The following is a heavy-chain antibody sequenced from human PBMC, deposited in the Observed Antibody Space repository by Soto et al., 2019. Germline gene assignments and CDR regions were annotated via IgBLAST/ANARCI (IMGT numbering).Heavy chain of an antibody. CDR1: GFTVSSNY. CDR2: IYSGGST. CDR3: ARNFGGPNWFDP. V-gene: IGHV3-66*01. Sequence: GGSLRLSCAASGFTVSSNYMSWVRQAPGKGLEWVSVIYSGGSTYYADSVKGRFTISRDNSKNTLYLQMNSLRAEDTAVYYCARNFGGPNWFDPWGQGTLVTVSS. D-gene: IGHD4-17*01. J-gene: IGHJ5*02.